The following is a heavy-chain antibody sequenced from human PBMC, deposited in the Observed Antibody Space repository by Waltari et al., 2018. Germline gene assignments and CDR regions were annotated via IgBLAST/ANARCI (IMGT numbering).Heavy chain of an antibody. CDR2: FSVRDAT. J-gene: IGHJ1*01. CDR3: AKPFYNWDDPLHS. V-gene: IGHV3-23*01. Sequence: EVQILESGGGLIQPGGSLRLSCQASGLNYFTHAINWVRQAPGKGLEWVSSFSVRDATYYEDSVKGRFTVSRDYSDNTIHLQMDSLRAEDTAVYFCAKPFYNWDDPLHSWGQGAPVIVSS. CDR1: GLNYFTHA. D-gene: IGHD1-20*01.